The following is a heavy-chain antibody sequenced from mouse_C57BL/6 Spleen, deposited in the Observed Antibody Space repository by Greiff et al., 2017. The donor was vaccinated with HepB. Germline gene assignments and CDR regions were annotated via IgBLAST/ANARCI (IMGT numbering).Heavy chain of an antibody. D-gene: IGHD3-3*01. CDR2: ISYDGSN. Sequence: ESGPGLVKPSQSLSLTCSVTGYSITSGYYWNWIRQFPGNKLEWMGYISYDGSNNYNPSLKNRISITRDTSKNQFFLKLNSVTTEDTATYYCARVRVGGLYFDYWGQGTTLTVSS. CDR1: GYSITSGYY. V-gene: IGHV3-6*01. CDR3: ARVRVGGLYFDY. J-gene: IGHJ2*01.